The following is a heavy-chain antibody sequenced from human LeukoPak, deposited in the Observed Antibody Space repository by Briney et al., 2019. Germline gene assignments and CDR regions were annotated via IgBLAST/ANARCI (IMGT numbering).Heavy chain of an antibody. V-gene: IGHV3-21*01. CDR1: GFTFSSYS. CDR2: ISSSSSYI. D-gene: IGHD6-13*01. CDR3: ARDFSSSWAIFDS. J-gene: IGHJ4*02. Sequence: GGSLRLYCAASGFTFSSYSMNWVRQAPGKGLEWVSSISSSSSYIYYADSVKGRFTISRDNAENSLYLQMNSLRAEDTAVYYCARDFSSSWAIFDSWGQGTLVTVSA.